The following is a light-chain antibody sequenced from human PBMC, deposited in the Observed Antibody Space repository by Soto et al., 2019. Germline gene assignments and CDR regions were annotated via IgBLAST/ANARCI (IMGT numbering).Light chain of an antibody. CDR2: GAS. CDR1: QTISSSS. V-gene: IGKV3-20*01. CDR3: QQANSFPIT. J-gene: IGKJ5*01. Sequence: IVLTQSPGTLSLSPGERATLSCRASQTISSSSLAWYQQKGGQAPRLLIYGASSRATGIPDRFSGSGSGTDFTLTISSLQPEDFATYYCQQANSFPITFGQGTRLEIK.